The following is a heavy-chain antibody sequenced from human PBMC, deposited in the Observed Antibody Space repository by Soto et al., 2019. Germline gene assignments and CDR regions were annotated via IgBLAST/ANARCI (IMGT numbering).Heavy chain of an antibody. CDR1: GFTFSSYA. D-gene: IGHD2-15*01. J-gene: IGHJ4*02. Sequence: PGGSLRLSCAASGFTFSSYAMHWVRQAPGKGLEWVAVISYDGSNKYYADSVKGRFTISRDNSKNTLYLQMNSLRAEDTAVYYCARVKEGGYSDYWGQGTLVTVSS. V-gene: IGHV3-30-3*01. CDR3: ARVKEGGYSDY. CDR2: ISYDGSNK.